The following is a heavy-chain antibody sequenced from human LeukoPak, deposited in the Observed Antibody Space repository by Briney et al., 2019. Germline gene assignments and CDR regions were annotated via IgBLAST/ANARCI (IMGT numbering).Heavy chain of an antibody. J-gene: IGHJ3*02. CDR3: ARGDDILTGYDNDAFDI. CDR2: ISYSGST. D-gene: IGHD3-9*01. CDR1: GGSISTYY. Sequence: PSETLSLTCTVSGGSISTYYWSWIRQPPGKGLELIGYISYSGSTNYNPSLKSRVTMSVDTSKNQFSLKLSSVTAADTAVYYCARGDDILTGYDNDAFDIWGQGTMVTVSS. V-gene: IGHV4-59*12.